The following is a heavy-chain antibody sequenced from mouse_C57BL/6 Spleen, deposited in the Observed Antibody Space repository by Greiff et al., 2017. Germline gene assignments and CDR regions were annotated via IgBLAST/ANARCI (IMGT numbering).Heavy chain of an antibody. CDR1: GFSLTSYG. D-gene: IGHD1-1*01. CDR2: IWSGGST. J-gene: IGHJ2*01. V-gene: IGHV2-2*01. CDR3: ARNSLYGSSYYFDY. Sequence: VKLMESGPGLVQPSQSLSITCTVSGFSLTSYGVHWVRQSPGKGLEWLGVIWSGGSTDYNAAFISRLSISKDNSKSQVFFKMNSLQADDTAIYYCARNSLYGSSYYFDYWGQGTTLTVSS.